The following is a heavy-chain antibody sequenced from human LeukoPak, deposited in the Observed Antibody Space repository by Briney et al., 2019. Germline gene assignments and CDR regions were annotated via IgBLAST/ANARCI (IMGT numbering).Heavy chain of an antibody. CDR1: GFTFSSYA. Sequence: GGSLRLXCTASGFTFSSYAMHWVRQAPGKGLEWLAFIRYDGTNTHYADSVKGRFTISKDNSENTLYLQMNTLTIEDTAVYYCAKLAELVVTNNWFDPWGPGTLVTVSS. D-gene: IGHD2-15*01. V-gene: IGHV3-30*02. CDR3: AKLAELVVTNNWFDP. J-gene: IGHJ5*02. CDR2: IRYDGTNT.